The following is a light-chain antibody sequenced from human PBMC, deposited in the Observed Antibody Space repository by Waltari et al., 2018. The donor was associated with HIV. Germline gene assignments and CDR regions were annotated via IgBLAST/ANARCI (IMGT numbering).Light chain of an antibody. Sequence: DIVLTQSPATLSLSPGERATLSCTASQSVGTYLAWYRHKPGQAPRLLLYNASSRATGVPARFSGSGSGTDFTLTISSLESEDSSIYYCQQYNKWPPITFGQGTKLEIK. CDR2: NAS. CDR3: QQYNKWPPIT. CDR1: QSVGTY. J-gene: IGKJ2*01. V-gene: IGKV3-11*01.